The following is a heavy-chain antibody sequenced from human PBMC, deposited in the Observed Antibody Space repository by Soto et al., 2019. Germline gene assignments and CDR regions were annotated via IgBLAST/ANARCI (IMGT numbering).Heavy chain of an antibody. CDR1: GGYISSGGYY. CDR3: ARDLVRQPMDV. D-gene: IGHD2-2*01. CDR2: IYYSGST. Sequence: PSETLSLTCTVSGGYISSGGYYWSWFRQHPGKGLEWIGYIYYSGSTYYNPSLKSRVTISVDTSKNQFSLKLSSVTAADTAVYYCARDLVRQPMDVWGKGTTVTVSS. V-gene: IGHV4-31*03. J-gene: IGHJ6*04.